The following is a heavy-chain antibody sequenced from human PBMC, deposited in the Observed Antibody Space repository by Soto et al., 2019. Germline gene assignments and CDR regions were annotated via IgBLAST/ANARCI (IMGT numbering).Heavy chain of an antibody. Sequence: SETLSLTCTVSGGSISSSSYYWGLLRQPPGKRLEWIGSIYYSGSTYYNPSLKSRVTISVDKSKNQFSLKLSSVTAADTAVYYCARLNYDFWSGYLYYYYMDVWGKGTTVTVSS. CDR2: IYYSGST. D-gene: IGHD3-3*01. J-gene: IGHJ6*03. V-gene: IGHV4-39*01. CDR3: ARLNYDFWSGYLYYYYMDV. CDR1: GGSISSSSYY.